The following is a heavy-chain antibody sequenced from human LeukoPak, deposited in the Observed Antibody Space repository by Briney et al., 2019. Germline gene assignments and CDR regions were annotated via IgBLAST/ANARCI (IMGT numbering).Heavy chain of an antibody. Sequence: GGSLRLSCAASGFTFSSYSMNWVRQAPGKGLEWVSLISSSSSYIYYADSVKGRFTISRDNAKNSLDLQMNSLRAEDTAVYYCATDPSAYDSSGYFFAYWGQGTLVTVSS. CDR2: ISSSSSYI. CDR1: GFTFSSYS. V-gene: IGHV3-21*01. J-gene: IGHJ4*02. CDR3: ATDPSAYDSSGYFFAY. D-gene: IGHD3-22*01.